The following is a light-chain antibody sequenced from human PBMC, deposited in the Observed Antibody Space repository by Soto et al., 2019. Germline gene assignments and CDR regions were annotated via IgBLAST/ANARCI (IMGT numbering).Light chain of an antibody. V-gene: IGKV1-33*01. CDR1: QDINNY. Sequence: DIQMTQSPSSLSASVGDRVTITCQASQDINNYLIWYQHKPGKDPKLLIYDASTLGTGVSSRFSGGGSVTHFTFTISSIQPEDIATYYCQQFESVPCTFGQGTKLELK. CDR2: DAS. CDR3: QQFESVPCT. J-gene: IGKJ2*02.